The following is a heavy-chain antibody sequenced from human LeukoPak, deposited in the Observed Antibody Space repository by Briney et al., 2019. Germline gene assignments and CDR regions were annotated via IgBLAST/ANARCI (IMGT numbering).Heavy chain of an antibody. CDR2: IYTSGST. V-gene: IGHV4-4*09. D-gene: IGHD6-25*01. CDR1: GGSISSYY. Sequence: PSETLSLTCTVSGGSISSYYWSWIRQPPGKGLEWIGYIYTSGSTNYNPSLKSQVTISVDTSKNQFSLKLSSVTAADTAVYYCARAGSNWFDPWGQGTLVTVSS. CDR3: ARAGSNWFDP. J-gene: IGHJ5*02.